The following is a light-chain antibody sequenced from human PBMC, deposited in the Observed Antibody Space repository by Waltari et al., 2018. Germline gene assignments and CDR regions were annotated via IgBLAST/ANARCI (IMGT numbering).Light chain of an antibody. CDR3: SSYTTNTRV. V-gene: IGLV2-14*03. CDR1: SGDLVIGHR. J-gene: IGLJ3*02. Sequence: QSALTQPASVSGSPGQSITISCPGTSGDLVIGHRVSWYQQYPGKAPKLMIYDVSSRPSGVSDRFSGSKSGNTASLTISGLQVEDEADYYCSSYTTNTRVFGGGTKLTVL. CDR2: DVS.